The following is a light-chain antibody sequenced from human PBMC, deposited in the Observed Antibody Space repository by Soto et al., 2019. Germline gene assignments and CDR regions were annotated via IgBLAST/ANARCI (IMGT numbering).Light chain of an antibody. CDR2: EVT. Sequence: QSSLTQPPSASGSPGQSVTISCTGTSGDVGGYYYVSWYQHHPGKVPKLIIYEVTKRPSGVPDRFSGSKSGNTASLTVSGLQAEDEADYYCMSYVRSNIFLVGNGTKVTVL. CDR1: SGDVGGYYY. V-gene: IGLV2-8*01. CDR3: MSYVRSNIFL. J-gene: IGLJ1*01.